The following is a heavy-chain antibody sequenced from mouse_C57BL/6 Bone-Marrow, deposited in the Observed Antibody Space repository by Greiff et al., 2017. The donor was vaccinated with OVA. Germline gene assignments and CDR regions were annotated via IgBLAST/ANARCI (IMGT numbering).Heavy chain of an antibody. J-gene: IGHJ3*01. D-gene: IGHD2-5*01. Sequence: EVQLQQSGPELVKPGASVKMSCKASGYTFTDYNMHWVKQSHGKSLEWIGYINPNNGGTSYNQKFKGKATLTVNKSSSTAYMELRSLTSEDSAVYYCAREGYYSNYGPPWFAYWGQGTLVTVSA. CDR3: AREGYYSNYGPPWFAY. CDR1: GYTFTDYN. CDR2: INPNNGGT. V-gene: IGHV1-22*01.